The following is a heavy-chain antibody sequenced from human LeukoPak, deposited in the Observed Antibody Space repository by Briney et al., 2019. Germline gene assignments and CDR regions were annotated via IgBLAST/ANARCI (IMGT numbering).Heavy chain of an antibody. V-gene: IGHV3-11*04. CDR2: ISSSGSTI. CDR1: GFTFSDYY. J-gene: IGHJ5*02. CDR3: AGYVVVAATDYSWSDP. D-gene: IGHD2-15*01. Sequence: PGGSLRLSCAASGFTFSDYYMSWIRQAPGKGLEWVSYISSSGSTIYYADSVKGRFTISRDNAKNSLYLQMNSLRAEDTAVYYCAGYVVVAATDYSWSDPWGQGTLVTVSS.